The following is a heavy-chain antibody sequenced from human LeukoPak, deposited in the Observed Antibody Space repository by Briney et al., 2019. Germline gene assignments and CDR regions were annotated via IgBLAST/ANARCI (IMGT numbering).Heavy chain of an antibody. CDR3: AKVGATISYYYYYYMDV. J-gene: IGHJ6*03. Sequence: SGGSLRLSCAASGFTFSSYAMSWVRQAPGKGLEWVSVISGSGGSTYYADSVKGRFTLSRDNSKNTLYLQMNSLRAEDTAVYYCAKVGATISYYYYYYMDVWGKGTTVTVSS. CDR2: ISGSGGST. CDR1: GFTFSSYA. V-gene: IGHV3-23*01. D-gene: IGHD5-12*01.